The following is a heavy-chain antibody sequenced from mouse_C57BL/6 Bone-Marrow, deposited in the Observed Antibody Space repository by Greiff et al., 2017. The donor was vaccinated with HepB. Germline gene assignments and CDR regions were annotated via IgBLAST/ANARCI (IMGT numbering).Heavy chain of an antibody. J-gene: IGHJ1*03. V-gene: IGHV1-26*01. CDR1: GYTFTDYY. D-gene: IGHD2-4*01. Sequence: EVKLQQSGPELVKPGASVKISCKASGYTFTDYYMNWVKQSHGKSLEWIGDINPNNGGTSYNQKFKGKATLTVDKSSSTAYMELRSLTSEDSAVYYCAREGGLRRWYFDVWGTGTTVTVSS. CDR2: INPNNGGT. CDR3: AREGGLRRWYFDV.